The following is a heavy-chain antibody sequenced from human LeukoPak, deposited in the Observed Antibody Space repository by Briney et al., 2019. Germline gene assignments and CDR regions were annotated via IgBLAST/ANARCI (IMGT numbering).Heavy chain of an antibody. V-gene: IGHV4-59*01. CDR1: GGSFSSYY. Sequence: SETLSLTCAVYGGSFSSYYWSWIRQPPGKGLEWIGYIYYSGSTNYNPSLKSRVTISVDTSKNQFSLKLSSVTAADTAVYYCARVRLVRYCSGGSCYRSYYYYYYMDVWGKGTTVTVSS. CDR3: ARVRLVRYCSGGSCYRSYYYYYYMDV. CDR2: IYYSGST. D-gene: IGHD2-15*01. J-gene: IGHJ6*03.